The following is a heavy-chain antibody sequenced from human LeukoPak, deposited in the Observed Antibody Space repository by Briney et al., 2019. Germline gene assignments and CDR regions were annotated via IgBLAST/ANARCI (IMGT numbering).Heavy chain of an antibody. D-gene: IGHD3-22*01. CDR3: ARGSPYYYDSSGYFTPKYYFDY. Sequence: NTSETLSLTCTVSGGSISSGGHSWSWIRQHPGKGLEWIGYIYYSGSTYYNPSLKSRVTISVDTSKNQFSLKLSSVTAADTAVYYCARGSPYYYDSSGYFTPKYYFDYWGQGTLVTVSS. CDR2: IYYSGST. J-gene: IGHJ4*02. V-gene: IGHV4-31*03. CDR1: GGSISSGGHS.